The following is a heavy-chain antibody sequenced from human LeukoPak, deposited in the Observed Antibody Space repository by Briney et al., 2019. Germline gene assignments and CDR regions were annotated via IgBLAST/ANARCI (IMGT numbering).Heavy chain of an antibody. CDR1: GGSISSSSYY. D-gene: IGHD2-21*02. Sequence: PSETLSHTCTVSGGSISSSSYYWGWIRQPPGKGLEWIGSIYYSGSTYYNPSLKSRVTISVDTSKKQFYLKLSSVTAADTAVYYCARAAYCGANCYSVGWFDSWGQGTLVTVSS. J-gene: IGHJ5*01. CDR3: ARAAYCGANCYSVGWFDS. CDR2: IYYSGST. V-gene: IGHV4-39*07.